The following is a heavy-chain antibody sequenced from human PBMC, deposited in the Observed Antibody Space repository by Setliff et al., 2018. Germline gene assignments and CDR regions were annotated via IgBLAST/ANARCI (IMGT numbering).Heavy chain of an antibody. Sequence: LSLTCTVSGGSISSSSYYWGWIRQPPGKGLEWIGEINHSGITIYYADSVKGRFTISSDNAKNSLYLQMNSLRAEDTAVYYCARAPSTRGYSGYESWGQGTLVTVSS. CDR2: INHSGITI. CDR1: GGSISSSSYY. CDR3: ARAPSTRGYSGYES. D-gene: IGHD5-12*01. J-gene: IGHJ5*02. V-gene: IGHV3-11*04.